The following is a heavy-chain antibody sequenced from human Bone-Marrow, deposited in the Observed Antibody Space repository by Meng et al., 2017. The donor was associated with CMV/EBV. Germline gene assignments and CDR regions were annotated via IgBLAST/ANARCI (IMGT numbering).Heavy chain of an antibody. CDR1: GFTFSSYA. V-gene: IGHV3-23*03. D-gene: IGHD2-2*02. CDR3: AKGRFAVVPAAINY. J-gene: IGHJ4*02. CDR2: IYSGGSST. Sequence: GDSLKISCAASGFTFSSYAMSWVRQAPGKGLEWVSVIYSGGSSTYYADSVKGRFTISRDNSKNTLYLQMNSLRAEDTAVYYCAKGRFAVVPAAINYWGQGTLVTVSS.